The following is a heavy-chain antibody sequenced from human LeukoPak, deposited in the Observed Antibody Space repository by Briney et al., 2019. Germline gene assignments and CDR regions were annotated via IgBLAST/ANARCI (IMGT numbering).Heavy chain of an antibody. CDR1: GFTFTNYY. CDR3: ARDFGSSFGELFSPADY. V-gene: IGHV3-11*06. CDR2: ISSSSSYT. J-gene: IGHJ4*02. Sequence: GGSLKLSCEASGFTFTNYYMSWIRQAPGKGLEWVSYISSSSSYTNYADSVKGRFTISRDNAKNSLYLQMNSLRAEDTAVYYCARDFGSSFGELFSPADYWGQGTLVTVSS. D-gene: IGHD3-10*01.